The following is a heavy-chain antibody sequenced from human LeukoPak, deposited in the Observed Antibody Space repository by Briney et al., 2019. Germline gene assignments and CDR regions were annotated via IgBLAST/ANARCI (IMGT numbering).Heavy chain of an antibody. D-gene: IGHD2-2*01. CDR2: ISGSGGST. Sequence: PGGSLRLSCAASGFTDCINFINWVRQAPGKGLEWVSLISGSGGSTYYADSVKGRFTISRDNSKNTLYLQMNSLRAEDTAVYYCAKYTARVVHAFDIWGQGTMVTVSS. J-gene: IGHJ3*02. CDR1: GFTDCINF. CDR3: AKYTARVVHAFDI. V-gene: IGHV3-23*01.